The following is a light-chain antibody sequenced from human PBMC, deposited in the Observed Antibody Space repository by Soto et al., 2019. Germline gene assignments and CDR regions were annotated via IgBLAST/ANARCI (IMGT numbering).Light chain of an antibody. V-gene: IGKV3-11*01. CDR2: DVS. CDR1: QSVTSS. J-gene: IGKJ1*01. CDR3: QQYNDWPLT. Sequence: EIVLTQSPATLSLSPGDRATLSCRASQSVTSSLAWFQQKPGQAPRLLIYDVSRRATAIPARFSGSGSGTDFTLTISSLEPEDFAVYYCQQYNDWPLTFGQGTKVDIK.